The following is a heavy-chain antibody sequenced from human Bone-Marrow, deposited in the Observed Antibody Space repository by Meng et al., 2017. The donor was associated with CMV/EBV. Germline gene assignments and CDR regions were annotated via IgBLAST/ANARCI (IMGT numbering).Heavy chain of an antibody. J-gene: IGHJ4*02. CDR2: TSIYKGDS. CDR3: ARANWNYVGGGGY. V-gene: IGHV1-18*04. Sequence: ASVKVSYKASGYDFNTYAMTWVRQAPGQGLEWMGWTSIYKGDSSLAKKFQGRVTMTRDTSTSTAYMELRSLRSDDTAVYYCARANWNYVGGGGYWGQGTLVTVSS. D-gene: IGHD1-7*01. CDR1: GYDFNTYA.